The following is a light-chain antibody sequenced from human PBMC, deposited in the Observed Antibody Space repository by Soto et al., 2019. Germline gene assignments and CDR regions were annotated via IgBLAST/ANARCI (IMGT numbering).Light chain of an antibody. Sequence: SALNHPPSASGSPGQSVAIYCTGTSRDVGGCNYVSWYPQNPAKAPKLMIYEVNKRPSRVPDSFSGSKSGNTASLTVSGLQAQDVADKYSSAYAGSSNVFGNGTKATV. CDR3: SAYAGSSNV. CDR2: EVN. J-gene: IGLJ1*01. V-gene: IGLV2-8*01. CDR1: SRDVGGCNY.